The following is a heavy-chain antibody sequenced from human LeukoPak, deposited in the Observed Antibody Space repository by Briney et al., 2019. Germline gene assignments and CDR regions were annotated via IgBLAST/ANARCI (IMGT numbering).Heavy chain of an antibody. CDR1: GGSFSVYY. CDR3: AREGGSYDSSGYYSLYYYFDY. CDR2: IYSSGTT. Sequence: SETLSLTCAAYGGSFSVYYWSWIRQPAGKGLEWIGRIYSSGTTTYNPSLKSRVTISVDTSKNQFSLKLSSVTAADTAVYYCAREGGSYDSSGYYSLYYYFDYWGQGTLVTVSS. J-gene: IGHJ4*02. V-gene: IGHV4-4*07. D-gene: IGHD3-22*01.